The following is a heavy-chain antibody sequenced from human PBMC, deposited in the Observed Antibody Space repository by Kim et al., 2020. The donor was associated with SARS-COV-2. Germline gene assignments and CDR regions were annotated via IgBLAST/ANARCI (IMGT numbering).Heavy chain of an antibody. CDR2: INSDGSST. V-gene: IGHV3-74*01. Sequence: GGSLRLSCAASGFTFSSYWMHWVRQAPGKGLVWVSRINSDGSSTSYADSVKGRFTISRDNAKNTLYLQMNSLRAEDTAVYYCARDPGRLIAARRFDPWGQGTLVTVSS. CDR3: ARDPGRLIAARRFDP. J-gene: IGHJ5*02. CDR1: GFTFSSYW. D-gene: IGHD6-6*01.